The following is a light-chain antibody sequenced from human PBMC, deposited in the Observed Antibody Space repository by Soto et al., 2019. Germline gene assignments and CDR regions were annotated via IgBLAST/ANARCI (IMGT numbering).Light chain of an antibody. CDR2: GAS. CDR1: QSVSSN. Sequence: EIVLTQSPATLSVSPGDRATLSCRASQSVSSNLAWYQQKPGQAPMLLIYGASTRATGIPARFSGSGSGTEFTLTISSLQSEDCTVYHCHQFGSSVRAFGQGPKLEI. J-gene: IGKJ1*01. CDR3: HQFGSSVRA. V-gene: IGKV3-15*01.